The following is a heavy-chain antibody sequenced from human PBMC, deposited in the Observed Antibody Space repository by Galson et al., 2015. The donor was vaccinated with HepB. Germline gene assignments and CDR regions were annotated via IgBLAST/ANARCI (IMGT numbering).Heavy chain of an antibody. CDR3: ARESQSIAAAASPLWWFDP. CDR2: ISYDGSNK. J-gene: IGHJ5*02. Sequence: SLRLSCAASGFTFSSYAMHWVRQAPGKGLEWVAVISYDGSNKYYADSVKGRFTISRDNSKNTLYLQMDSLRAEDTAVYYCARESQSIAAAASPLWWFDPWGQGTLVTVSS. CDR1: GFTFSSYA. V-gene: IGHV3-30-3*01. D-gene: IGHD6-13*01.